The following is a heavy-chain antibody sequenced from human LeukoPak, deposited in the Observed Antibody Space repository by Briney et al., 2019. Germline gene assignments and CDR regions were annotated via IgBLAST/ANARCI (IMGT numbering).Heavy chain of an antibody. J-gene: IGHJ4*02. CDR3: AKEVYYYGSGSSDY. V-gene: IGHV3-23*01. CDR2: IIGRGGST. CDR1: GFTFSSYA. Sequence: GGSLRLSCAASGFTFSSYAMSWVRHAPGEGREWGSAIIGRGGSTYYADSVKGRFTISRDNSKNTLYLQMNSLRAEDTAVYYCAKEVYYYGSGSSDYWGQGTLVTVSS. D-gene: IGHD3-10*01.